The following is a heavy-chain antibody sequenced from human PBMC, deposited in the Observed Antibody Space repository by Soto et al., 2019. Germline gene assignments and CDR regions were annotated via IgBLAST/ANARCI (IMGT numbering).Heavy chain of an antibody. Sequence: SETLSLTCAVYGGSFSGDYWSWIRQPPGKGLEWIGEINHSGSTNYNPSLKSRVTISVDTSKNQFSLKLSSVTAADTAVYYCARAARPFDYWGQGTLVTVSS. J-gene: IGHJ4*02. V-gene: IGHV4-34*01. CDR2: INHSGST. D-gene: IGHD6-6*01. CDR1: GGSFSGDY. CDR3: ARAARPFDY.